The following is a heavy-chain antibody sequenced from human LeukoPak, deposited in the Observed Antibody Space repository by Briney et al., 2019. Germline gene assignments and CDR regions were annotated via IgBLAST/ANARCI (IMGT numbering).Heavy chain of an antibody. CDR2: ISSSGSYI. V-gene: IGHV3-21*01. CDR3: ARVGPWVNPDYYSYYMDV. D-gene: IGHD1-14*01. Sequence: PGGSLRLSCAASGFPFRDFGLSWVRQAPGKGLEWVSSISSSGSYIYYADSVKGRFTISRDNAKNSLYLQMNSLRAEDTAVYYCARVGPWVNPDYYSYYMDVWGKGTMVTVSS. CDR1: GFPFRDFG. J-gene: IGHJ6*03.